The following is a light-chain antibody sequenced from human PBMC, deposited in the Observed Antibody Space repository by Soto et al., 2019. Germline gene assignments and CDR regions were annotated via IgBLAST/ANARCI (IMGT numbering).Light chain of an antibody. V-gene: IGKV3-20*01. Sequence: EIVLTPSPGTLSLSPVERATLSCRASQSVSSSFLAWYQQRPGQAPRLIIYAASSRATGIPDRFSGSGSGTDFTLTISRLEPEDFAVYYCQLYGSSPRWTFGQGTKVDIK. CDR2: AAS. J-gene: IGKJ1*01. CDR3: QLYGSSPRWT. CDR1: QSVSSSF.